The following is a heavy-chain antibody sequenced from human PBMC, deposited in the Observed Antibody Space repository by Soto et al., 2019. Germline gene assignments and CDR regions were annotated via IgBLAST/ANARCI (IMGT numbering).Heavy chain of an antibody. CDR2: IREVGSEI. CDR1: GFPFGSFW. CDR3: GRTGFLDY. V-gene: IGHV3-7*01. J-gene: IGHJ4*02. Sequence: EVQLVESGGGLVQPGGPLSLPWEPPGFPFGSFWLAWVARPPGKGLEWVANIREVGSEINYVDSVKGRFTISRDNAKNSLYLQMNSLRAEDTAMYYCGRTGFLDYWGQGTLVTVSS. D-gene: IGHD3-10*01.